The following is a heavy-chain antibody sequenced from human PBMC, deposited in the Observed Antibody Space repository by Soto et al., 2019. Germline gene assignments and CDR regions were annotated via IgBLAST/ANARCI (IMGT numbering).Heavy chain of an antibody. Sequence: GPGPWDASETLSLTCSVSGDSISTVDYFWAWIRQPPGQALEYIGYIYKSTTTYYNPSFESRVAISLDTSKSQFSLTVTSVTAADTAVYFCARGRYCLTGRCFPNWFDSWGQGTLV. CDR2: IYKSTTT. CDR3: ARGRYCLTGRCFPNWFDS. V-gene: IGHV4-30-4*01. CDR1: GDSISTVDYF. J-gene: IGHJ5*01. D-gene: IGHD2-15*01.